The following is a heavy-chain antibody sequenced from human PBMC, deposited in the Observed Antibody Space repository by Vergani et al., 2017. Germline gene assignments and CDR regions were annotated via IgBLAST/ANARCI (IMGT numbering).Heavy chain of an antibody. CDR1: GGSLSSYF. CDR3: ARYAVGAEYYFYY. Sequence: QVQLQESGPGLVKPSKTLSLTCTVSGGSLSSYFLSWIRQPPGKGLEWIGYIYYSGSTNYNPALKSRVTISVDTSKNQFSLKLSSVTAADTAVYYCARYAVGAEYYFYYWGQGTLVTVSS. V-gene: IGHV4-59*01. J-gene: IGHJ4*02. D-gene: IGHD4-23*01. CDR2: IYYSGST.